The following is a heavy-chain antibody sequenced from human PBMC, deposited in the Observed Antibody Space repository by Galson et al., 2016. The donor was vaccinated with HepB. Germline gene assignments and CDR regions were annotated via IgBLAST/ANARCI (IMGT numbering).Heavy chain of an antibody. V-gene: IGHV3-53*01. J-gene: IGHJ4*02. CDR2: IYSGGST. CDR3: ARIAADGSTFDY. D-gene: IGHD6-13*01. Sequence: SLRLSCAVSGFTVGNNFMTWVRQAPGKGLEWVSVIYSGGSTKYADSVKGRFTLSRDNAKNSVYLQMNSLRAGDTAMFHCARIAADGSTFDYWGQGTLVTVSS. CDR1: GFTVGNNF.